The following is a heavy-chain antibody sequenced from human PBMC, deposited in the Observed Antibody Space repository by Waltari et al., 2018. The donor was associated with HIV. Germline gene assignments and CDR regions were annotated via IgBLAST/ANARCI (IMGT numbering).Heavy chain of an antibody. CDR3: AKNPLSGEGYFDY. D-gene: IGHD2-15*01. Sequence: QVQLVESGGGVVQPGRSLRLSCAASGFTFSSYAMQWVRQAPGKGLEWVAVIWYDGSNTYYADSVKGRFTISRDNSKNTLYLQMSSLRAEDTAMYYCAKNPLSGEGYFDYWGQGTLVTVSS. CDR1: GFTFSSYA. V-gene: IGHV3-30*18. J-gene: IGHJ4*02. CDR2: IWYDGSNT.